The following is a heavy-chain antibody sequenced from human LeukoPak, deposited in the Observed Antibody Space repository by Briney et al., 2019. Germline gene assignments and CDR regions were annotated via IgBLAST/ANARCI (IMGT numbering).Heavy chain of an antibody. Sequence: GGSLRLSCAASGFTFSIFAMHWVRQAPGKGLEWLALISYDGSNKYYADSVKGRFTISRDNSKNTLYLQMNSLRAEDTAVYYCAKDSYLVIKYYFDYWGQGTLVTVSS. J-gene: IGHJ4*02. V-gene: IGHV3-30-3*01. D-gene: IGHD3-9*01. CDR2: ISYDGSNK. CDR3: AKDSYLVIKYYFDY. CDR1: GFTFSIFA.